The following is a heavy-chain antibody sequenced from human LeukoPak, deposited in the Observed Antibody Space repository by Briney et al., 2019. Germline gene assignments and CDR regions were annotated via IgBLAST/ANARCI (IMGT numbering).Heavy chain of an antibody. D-gene: IGHD7-27*01. CDR3: MRDGPSWGLL. CDR2: IIYTTGST. J-gene: IGHJ4*02. V-gene: IGHV4-4*07. CDR1: GISINPYY. Sequence: SETLSLTCTVSGISINPYYWTWIRQPAGKGLEWIERIIYTTGSTNYNPSLNSRVTMSVDTSKNQISLKLTYVTAADTAMYYCMRDGPSWGLLWGLGTLVTVSS.